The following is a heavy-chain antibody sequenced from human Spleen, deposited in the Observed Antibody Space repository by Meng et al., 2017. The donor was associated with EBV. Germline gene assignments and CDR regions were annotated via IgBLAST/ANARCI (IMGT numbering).Heavy chain of an antibody. CDR2: INEHGSIT. CDR3: ARDLVGEYDF. CDR1: GLTFSSYW. D-gene: IGHD2/OR15-2a*01. J-gene: IGHJ4*02. Sequence: EVQLVESGGVLVQPGGYLRLSCAASGLTFSSYWLHGGRQAPGKGPVWVSRINEHGSITTYADSVNGRFTISRDNAKDTLYLQMNSLRDEDTAIYYCARDLVGEYDFWGQGTLVTVSS. V-gene: IGHV3-74*03.